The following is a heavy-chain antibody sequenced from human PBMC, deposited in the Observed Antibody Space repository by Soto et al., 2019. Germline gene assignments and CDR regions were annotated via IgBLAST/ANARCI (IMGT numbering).Heavy chain of an antibody. CDR1: GYSISRGYW. Sequence: SETLSLTCAVYGYSISRGYWWSWVRQPPGKGLEWIAEIHHSESPHYNPSLRSRVTMPVDKSKNQFSLRLSSVTAADTAVYYCVRNGDYCFDYWGQGTVVTVSS. J-gene: IGHJ4*02. V-gene: IGHV4-4*02. CDR3: VRNGDYCFDY. D-gene: IGHD2-21*01. CDR2: IHHSESP.